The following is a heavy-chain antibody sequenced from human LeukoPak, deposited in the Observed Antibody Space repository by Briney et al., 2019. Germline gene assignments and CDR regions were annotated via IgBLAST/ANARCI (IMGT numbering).Heavy chain of an antibody. CDR3: ARGPPLGYCSGGSCYHPSYYYYGMDV. CDR2: INHSGST. D-gene: IGHD2-15*01. CDR1: GGSFSGDY. Sequence: PSETLSLTGAVYGGSFSGDYWSRIRHPPGKGLEWIGEINHSGSTNYNPSLKSRVPISVHTSKNQFSLKLSSVTAADTAVYYCARGPPLGYCSGGSCYHPSYYYYGMDVWGQGTTVTVSS. J-gene: IGHJ6*02. V-gene: IGHV4-34*01.